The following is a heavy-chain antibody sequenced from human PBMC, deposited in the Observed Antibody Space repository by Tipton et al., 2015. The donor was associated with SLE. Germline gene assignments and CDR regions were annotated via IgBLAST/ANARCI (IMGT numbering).Heavy chain of an antibody. D-gene: IGHD2-2*01. J-gene: IGHJ4*02. CDR1: GGSTSSGGYS. V-gene: IGHV4-30-2*01. CDR2: IYHSGST. CDR3: ARYCSSTSCNSQYYFDY. Sequence: TLSLTCAVSGGSTSSGGYSWSWIRQPPGKGLEWIGYIYHSGSTYYNPSLKSRVTISVDRSKNQFSLKLSSVTAADTAVYYCARYCSSTSCNSQYYFDYWGQGTLVTVSS.